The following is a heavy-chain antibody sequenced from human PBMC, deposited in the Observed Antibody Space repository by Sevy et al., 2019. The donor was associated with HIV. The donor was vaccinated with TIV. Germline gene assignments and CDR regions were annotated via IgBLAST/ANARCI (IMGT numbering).Heavy chain of an antibody. Sequence: SETLSLTCTVSDGSISSSGYYWGWIRRPPGKGLEWIGSISYAGNTYYNPSLKSRATISVDTSNNHFSLKLTSMTAADTAVYYCASPLLYWLYWGQGILVTVSS. J-gene: IGHJ4*02. CDR1: DGSISSSGYY. D-gene: IGHD2-8*02. V-gene: IGHV4-39*02. CDR3: ASPLLYWLY. CDR2: ISYAGNT.